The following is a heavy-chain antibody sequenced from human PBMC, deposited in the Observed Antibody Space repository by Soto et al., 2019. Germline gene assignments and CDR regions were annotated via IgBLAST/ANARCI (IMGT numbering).Heavy chain of an antibody. J-gene: IGHJ6*02. Sequence: ETLSLTCAVYGGSISSNKWWSWVRQPPGKGLEWIGEIYHSGSTNYNPSLKSRVTISLDKSKNQSSLKLTSVTAADSAVYYCARDDHIVVVPTSLGAMDVWGQGTTLTVSS. CDR3: ARDDHIVVVPTSLGAMDV. D-gene: IGHD2-2*01. CDR1: GGSISSNKW. V-gene: IGHV4-4*02. CDR2: IYHSGST.